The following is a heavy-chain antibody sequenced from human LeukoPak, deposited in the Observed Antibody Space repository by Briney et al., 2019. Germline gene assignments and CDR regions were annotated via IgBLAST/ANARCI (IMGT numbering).Heavy chain of an antibody. V-gene: IGHV1-2*02. CDR3: ARDFLITMVRGVIRD. D-gene: IGHD3-10*01. Sequence: GASVKVSCKASGYTFTGYYMHWVRQAPGQGLEWMGWINPNSGGTNYAQKLQGRVTMTRDTSISTAYMELSRLRSDDTAVYYCARDFLITMVRGVIRDWGQGTLVTVSS. CDR2: INPNSGGT. J-gene: IGHJ4*02. CDR1: GYTFTGYY.